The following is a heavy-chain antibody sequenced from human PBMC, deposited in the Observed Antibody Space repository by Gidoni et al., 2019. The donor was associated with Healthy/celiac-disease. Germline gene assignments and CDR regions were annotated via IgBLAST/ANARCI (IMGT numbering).Heavy chain of an antibody. D-gene: IGHD3-22*01. CDR1: GYTFTNYY. CDR3: ARELYYYDTSGPWGKHWYFDL. CDR2: INPRGGST. J-gene: IGHJ2*01. V-gene: IGHV1-46*01. Sequence: QVQLVQSGAEVKKPGASVKVSCKASGYTFTNYYMHWVRQAPRQGLEWMGIINPRGGSTSFAQKFQGRVTMTRDTSTSTVYMELSNLRSEDTAVYYCARELYYYDTSGPWGKHWYFDLWGRGTLVTVSS.